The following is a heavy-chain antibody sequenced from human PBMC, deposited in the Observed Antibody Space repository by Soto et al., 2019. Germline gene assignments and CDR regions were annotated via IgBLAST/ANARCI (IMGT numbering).Heavy chain of an antibody. V-gene: IGHV3-23*01. CDR2: IKGNGDS. CDR1: GFTISISD. D-gene: IGHD2-8*02. Sequence: EVHLLESGGGFVQPGESLRLSCAASGFTISISDISWVRQAPGKGLEWVSSIKGNGDSYYADSVKGRFTISRDPSKNTLYLQIDTLTTEDTAIYYCAKVAWGSTGDECWGQGTLVTVSS. J-gene: IGHJ4*02. CDR3: AKVAWGSTGDEC.